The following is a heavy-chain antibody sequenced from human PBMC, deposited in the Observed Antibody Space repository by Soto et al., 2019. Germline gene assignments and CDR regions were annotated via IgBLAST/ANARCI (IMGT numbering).Heavy chain of an antibody. V-gene: IGHV1-8*01. Sequence: QVQLVQSGAELKKPGASVKVSCKASGYTFSNYDMDWVRHATGQGPEWIGWVNPNNGDTGYAQKVQGRVTLTTDISTTTAYMELTSLRSEDTAIYYCAKVSRKGSAIDFDYWGQGTLITVSS. J-gene: IGHJ4*02. CDR1: GYTFSNYD. CDR2: VNPNNGDT. CDR3: AKVSRKGSAIDFDY. D-gene: IGHD3-10*01.